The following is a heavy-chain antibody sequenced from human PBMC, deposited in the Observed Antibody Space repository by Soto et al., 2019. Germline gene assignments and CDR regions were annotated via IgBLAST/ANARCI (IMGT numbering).Heavy chain of an antibody. CDR2: IYYSGST. CDR1: GGSISSGNYY. V-gene: IGHV4-30-4*01. J-gene: IGHJ4*02. D-gene: IGHD4-17*01. Sequence: SETLSLTCTVSGGSISSGNYYWSWIRQPPGKGLEWIGYIYYSGSTYYNPSLKSRVTISVDTSKNQFSLKLSSVTAADTAVYYCARYGDYDFDYWGQGTLVTVSS. CDR3: ARYGDYDFDY.